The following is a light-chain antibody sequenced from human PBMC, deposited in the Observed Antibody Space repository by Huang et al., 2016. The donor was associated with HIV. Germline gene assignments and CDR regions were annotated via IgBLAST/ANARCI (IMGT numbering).Light chain of an antibody. CDR3: QQPGS. V-gene: IGKV3-11*01. CDR2: DTS. J-gene: IGKJ2*01. CDR1: QSVGGY. Sequence: EIVLTQSPATLSLSPGERATLSCRASQSVGGYLAWYQQKPGQAPRLLIYDTSTRATGIPARCSGSGSETDFTLTISGLEPEDFAVYYCQQPGSFGQGTKVDIK.